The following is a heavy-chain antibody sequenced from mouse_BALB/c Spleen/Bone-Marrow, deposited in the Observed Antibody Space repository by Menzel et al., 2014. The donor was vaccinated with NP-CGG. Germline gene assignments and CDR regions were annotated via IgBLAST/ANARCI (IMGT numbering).Heavy chain of an antibody. J-gene: IGHJ4*01. CDR2: IIPSNDVT. CDR3: VRKRGGAMDY. CDR1: GYTFTSYV. V-gene: IGHV1-14*01. Sequence: VQLQQSGPELVKPGASVKMSCKASGYTFTSYVMHWVKQKPGQGLEWIGYIIPSNDVTKYNEKFKGKATLTSDESSSTAYMELSSLTSEDSAVYYCVRKRGGAMDYWGPGTSVTVSS.